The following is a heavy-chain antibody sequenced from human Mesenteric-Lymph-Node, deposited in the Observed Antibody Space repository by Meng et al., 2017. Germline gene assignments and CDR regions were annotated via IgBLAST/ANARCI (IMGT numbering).Heavy chain of an antibody. CDR2: IFTSGST. CDR1: GGSISSYY. Sequence: SETLSLTCTVSGGSISSYYWSWIRQPAGKGLEWIGRIFTSGSTNYNPSLKSRVTISVDTSKNQFSLKLSFVTAADTAIYYCAREREGIHDSSGYYYFDYWGQGTLVTVSS. D-gene: IGHD3-22*01. V-gene: IGHV4-4*07. J-gene: IGHJ4*02. CDR3: AREREGIHDSSGYYYFDY.